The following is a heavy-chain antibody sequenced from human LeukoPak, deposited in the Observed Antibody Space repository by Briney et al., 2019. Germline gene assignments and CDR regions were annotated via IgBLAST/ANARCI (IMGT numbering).Heavy chain of an antibody. CDR2: INPNSGGT. D-gene: IGHD2-2*01. J-gene: IGHJ5*02. CDR1: GYTFTGYY. CDR3: ARGTREGYCSSTSCYVWFDP. V-gene: IGHV1-2*02. Sequence: ASVKVSCKASGYTFTGYYMHWVRQAPGQGLGWMGWINPNSGGTNYAQKFQGRVTMTRDTSISTAYMELSRLRSDDTAVYYCARGTREGYCSSTSCYVWFDPWGQGTLVTVSS.